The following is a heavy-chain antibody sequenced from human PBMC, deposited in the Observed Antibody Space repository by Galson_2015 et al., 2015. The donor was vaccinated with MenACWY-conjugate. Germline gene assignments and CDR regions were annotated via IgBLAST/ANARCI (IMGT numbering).Heavy chain of an antibody. Sequence: SVKVSCKASGYTFTSYGFSWVRQAPGQGLEWIGWISAYNGNINYAQKFQGRVTMTTGTSTSTAYMELRSLRSDDTAVYYCARRSGWTNDAFDIRGQGTMVTVSS. CDR2: ISAYNGNI. CDR3: ARRSGWTNDAFDI. CDR1: GYTFTSYG. D-gene: IGHD6-19*01. J-gene: IGHJ3*02. V-gene: IGHV1-18*01.